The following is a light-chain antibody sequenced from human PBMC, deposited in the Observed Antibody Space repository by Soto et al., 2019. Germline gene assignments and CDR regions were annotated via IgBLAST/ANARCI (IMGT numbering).Light chain of an antibody. CDR1: QSVSSSY. CDR3: QQYGRLPRT. V-gene: IGKV3-20*01. CDR2: GAS. J-gene: IGKJ1*01. Sequence: EIVLTQSPGTLSLSPGERATLSCRASQSVSSSYLAWYQQKPGQAPRLLIHGASSRATGIAGRFSGSGSGTDFTLTISRLEPEDFAVYYCQQYGRLPRTFGQGTKVDIK.